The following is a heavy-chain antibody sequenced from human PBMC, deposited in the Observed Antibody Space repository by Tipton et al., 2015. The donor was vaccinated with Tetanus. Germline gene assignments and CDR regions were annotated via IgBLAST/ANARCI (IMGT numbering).Heavy chain of an antibody. V-gene: IGHV4-4*07. CDR2: YYPSGST. D-gene: IGHD7-27*01. CDR3: ARGGKLGIGYFGL. CDR1: GGPISSYY. J-gene: IGHJ2*01. Sequence: TLSLTCNVSGGPISSYYWSWIRQPAGKGLEWIGRYYPSGSTNYNPYLRSRVTMSVDKSKNQFPLKLNTVPAADTAVYYCARGGKLGIGYFGLWGRGALVTVSS.